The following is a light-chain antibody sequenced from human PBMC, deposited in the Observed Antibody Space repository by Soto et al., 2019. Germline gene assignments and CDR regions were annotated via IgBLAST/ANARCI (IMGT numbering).Light chain of an antibody. Sequence: QSALTQPASVSGSPGQSITISCTGTSSDVGGYNYVSWYQQHPGKAPQLMIYEVSNRPSGVSNRFSGSKSGNTASLTISGLQAEDEADYYCSSYKSSSNIVVFGGGTKLTVL. J-gene: IGLJ2*01. CDR2: EVS. CDR1: SSDVGGYNY. V-gene: IGLV2-14*01. CDR3: SSYKSSSNIVV.